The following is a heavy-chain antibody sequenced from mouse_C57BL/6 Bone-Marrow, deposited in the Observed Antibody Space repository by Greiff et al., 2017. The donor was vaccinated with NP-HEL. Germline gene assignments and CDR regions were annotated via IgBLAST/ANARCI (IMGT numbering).Heavy chain of an antibody. V-gene: IGHV1-64*01. J-gene: IGHJ3*01. D-gene: IGHD1-1*01. CDR1: GYTFTSYW. CDR3: ARQDTTVVATPAY. Sequence: VQLQQSGAELVKPGASVKLSCKASGYTFTSYWMHWVKQRPGQGLEWIGMIHPNSGSTNYNEKFKSKATLTVDKSSSTAYMQLSSLTSEDSAVYYCARQDTTVVATPAYWGQGTLVTVSA. CDR2: IHPNSGST.